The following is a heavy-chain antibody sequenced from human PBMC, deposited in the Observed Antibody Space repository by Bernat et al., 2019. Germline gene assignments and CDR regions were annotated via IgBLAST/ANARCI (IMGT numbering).Heavy chain of an antibody. V-gene: IGHV4-39*01. CDR2: IYYSGST. CDR3: ARLGAHCSGGSCYSGYYYYMDV. CDR1: GGSISSSSYY. J-gene: IGHJ6*03. Sequence: QLQLQESGPGLVKPSETLSLTCTVSGGSISSSSYYWGWIRQPPGKGLEWIGSIYYSGSTYYNPSLKSRVTISVDTSKNQFSLKLSSVTAADTAVYYCARLGAHCSGGSCYSGYYYYMDVWGQGTTVTVSS. D-gene: IGHD2-15*01.